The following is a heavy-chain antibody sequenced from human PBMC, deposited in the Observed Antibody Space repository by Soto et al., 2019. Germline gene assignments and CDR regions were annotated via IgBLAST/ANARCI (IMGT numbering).Heavy chain of an antibody. J-gene: IGHJ5*02. CDR3: ARPRADSGSYFWVDP. D-gene: IGHD3-10*01. CDR2: IIPILGLQ. V-gene: IGHV1-69*02. CDR1: GGTLSSYP. Sequence: QVQLVQSGAEVKKPGSSVKVSCKASGGTLSSYPISWVRQAPGQGLEWMGRIIPILGLQNYAEQFQGRLTITADKTTTTAYIELSSLRSEGTAVYYCARPRADSGSYFWVDPWGQGTLVTVSS.